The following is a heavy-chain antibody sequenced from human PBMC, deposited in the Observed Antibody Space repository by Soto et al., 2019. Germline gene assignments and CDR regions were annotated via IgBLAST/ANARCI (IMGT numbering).Heavy chain of an antibody. CDR1: GGSISSYY. CDR2: IYYSGST. Sequence: PSETLSLTCTVSGGSISSYYWSWIRQPPGKGLEWIGYIYYSGSTNYNPSLKSRVTISVDTSKNQFSLKLSSVTAADTAVYYCAREALAAAGLLAPWGQGTPVTVSS. V-gene: IGHV4-59*01. D-gene: IGHD6-13*01. J-gene: IGHJ5*02. CDR3: AREALAAAGLLAP.